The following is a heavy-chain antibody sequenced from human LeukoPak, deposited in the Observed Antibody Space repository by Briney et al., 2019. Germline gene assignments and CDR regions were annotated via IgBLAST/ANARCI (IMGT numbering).Heavy chain of an antibody. Sequence: GGSPRLSCAASGFTFSSYAMSWVRQAPGKGLEAPGKGLEWVSTISASGHATYYPDSVRGRFTISRDNSKSTLHLQMDSLRAEDSALYYCAKWPEGATPKFHHWGQGTLVTVSS. CDR3: AKWPEGATPKFHH. J-gene: IGHJ4*02. CDR2: ISASGHAT. CDR1: GFTFSSYA. V-gene: IGHV3-23*01. D-gene: IGHD1-26*01.